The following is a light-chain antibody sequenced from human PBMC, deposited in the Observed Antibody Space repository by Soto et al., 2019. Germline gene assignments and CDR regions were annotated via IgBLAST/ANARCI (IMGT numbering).Light chain of an antibody. CDR2: AAS. CDR3: QQSYSTPPT. Sequence: DIQMTQSPSSLSASVGDRVTITCRPSQSISSYLNWFQQKPGKAPKLLIYAASSLQSGVPSRFSGSGSGTDFTLPISSLQPEDFATYYCQQSYSTPPTFGQGTKVDIK. V-gene: IGKV1-39*01. J-gene: IGKJ1*01. CDR1: QSISSY.